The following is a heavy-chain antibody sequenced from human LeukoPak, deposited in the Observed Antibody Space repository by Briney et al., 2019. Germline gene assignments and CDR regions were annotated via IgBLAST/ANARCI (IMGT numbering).Heavy chain of an antibody. J-gene: IGHJ4*02. Sequence: GGSLRLSCAASGFTFSTYWMSWVRQAPGKGLEWVANIIQDGSEKYYVDSVKGRFTISRDNAKNSLYLQSNSLRAEDTAVYYCARDCTSTSCFDYWGQGTLVTVSS. CDR1: GFTFSTYW. D-gene: IGHD2-2*01. V-gene: IGHV3-7*01. CDR2: IIQDGSEK. CDR3: ARDCTSTSCFDY.